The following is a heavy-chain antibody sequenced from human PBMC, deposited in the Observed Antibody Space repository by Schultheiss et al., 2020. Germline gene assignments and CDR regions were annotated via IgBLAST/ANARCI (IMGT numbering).Heavy chain of an antibody. J-gene: IGHJ4*02. CDR2: ISYDGSNK. V-gene: IGHV3-33*05. CDR1: GFTFSSYG. D-gene: IGHD6-19*01. Sequence: GGSLRLSCAASGFTFSSYGMHWVRQAPGKGLEWVAVISYDGSNKYYADSVKGRFTISRDNARSSLYLQMNSLRAEDTAVYYCARARAAVAGGFGIPAFDYWGQGTLVTVSS. CDR3: ARARAAVAGGFGIPAFDY.